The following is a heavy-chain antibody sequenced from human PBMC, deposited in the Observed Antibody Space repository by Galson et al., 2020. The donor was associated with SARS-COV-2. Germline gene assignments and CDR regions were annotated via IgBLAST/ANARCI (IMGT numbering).Heavy chain of an antibody. D-gene: IGHD3-9*01. CDR3: ARDMGLRYFDVPYYYYGMDV. CDR1: GGSISSYY. CDR2: IYTSGST. V-gene: IGHV4-4*07. J-gene: IGHJ6*02. Sequence: SETLSLTCTVSGGSISSYYWSWIRQPAGKGLEWIGRIYTSGSTNYNPSLKSRVTMSVDTSKNQFSLKLSSVTAADTAVYYCARDMGLRYFDVPYYYYGMDVWGQGTTVTVSS.